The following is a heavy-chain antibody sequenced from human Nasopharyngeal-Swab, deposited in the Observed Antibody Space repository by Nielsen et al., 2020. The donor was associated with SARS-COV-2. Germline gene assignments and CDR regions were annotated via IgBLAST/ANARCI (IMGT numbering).Heavy chain of an antibody. J-gene: IGHJ6*02. CDR2: INPRGGST. CDR1: GYTFTSYS. CDR3: ARDPTPAVDSSSSLDYYYGMDV. Sequence: ASVKVSCKASGYTFTSYSMHWVRQAPGQGLEWMGIINPRGGSTSSAQKFQGRVTMTRDTSTSTVYMVLSSLRSEDTAVYYCARDPTPAVDSSSSLDYYYGMDVWGQGTTVTVSS. V-gene: IGHV1-46*01. D-gene: IGHD6-6*01.